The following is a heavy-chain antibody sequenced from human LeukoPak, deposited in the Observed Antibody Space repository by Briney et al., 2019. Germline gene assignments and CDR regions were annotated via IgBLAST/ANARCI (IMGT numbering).Heavy chain of an antibody. CDR2: ISSEGDNK. V-gene: IGHV3-30-3*01. Sequence: PGGSLRLSCAASGFTFNYYALHWVRQAPGKGLEWVASISSEGDNKHYLESVKGRFTISRDNSKNTLYLQMNSLRAEDTAVYYCAKERDLLRNTYYFDYWGQGTLVTV. J-gene: IGHJ4*02. CDR1: GFTFNYYA. CDR3: AKERDLLRNTYYFDY. D-gene: IGHD1-26*01.